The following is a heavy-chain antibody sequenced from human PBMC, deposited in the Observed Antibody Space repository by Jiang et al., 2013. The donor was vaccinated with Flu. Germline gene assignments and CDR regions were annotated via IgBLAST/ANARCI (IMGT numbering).Heavy chain of an antibody. J-gene: IGHJ6*02. CDR2: IFPDDSDT. V-gene: IGHV5-51*01. D-gene: IGHD1-1*01. Sequence: VRQMPGKGLEWMGIIFPDDSDTRYSPSFEGQVTISADESISTAYLQWSSLKASDTAMYYCARQGSGTTVDYYYYTMDVWGQGTTVTVSS. CDR3: ARQGSGTTVDYYYYTMDV.